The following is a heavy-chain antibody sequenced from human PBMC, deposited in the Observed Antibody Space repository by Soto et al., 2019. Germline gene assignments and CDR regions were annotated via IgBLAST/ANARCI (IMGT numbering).Heavy chain of an antibody. J-gene: IGHJ5*02. V-gene: IGHV4-59*01. D-gene: IGHD5-18*01. CDR2: IYYSGST. Sequence: PSETLSLTCTVSGGSISSYYWSWIRQPPGKGLEWIGYIYYSGSTNYNPSLKSRVTISVDTSKNQFSLKLSSVTAADTAVYYCARVVILGGYSYATPETNWFDPWGQGTLVTVSS. CDR1: GGSISSYY. CDR3: ARVVILGGYSYATPETNWFDP.